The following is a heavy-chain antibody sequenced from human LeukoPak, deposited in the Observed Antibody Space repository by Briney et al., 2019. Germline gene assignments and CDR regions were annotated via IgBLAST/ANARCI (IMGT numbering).Heavy chain of an antibody. Sequence: PSETLSLTCTVSGGSISSYYWSWIRQPAGKGLEWIGRIYTSGSTNYNPSLKSRVTMSVDTSKNQFSLKLSSVTAADTAVYYCAREEYCSGGSCYPTNWFDPWGQGTLVTVSS. CDR1: GGSISSYY. D-gene: IGHD2-15*01. CDR3: AREEYCSGGSCYPTNWFDP. V-gene: IGHV4-4*07. CDR2: IYTSGST. J-gene: IGHJ5*02.